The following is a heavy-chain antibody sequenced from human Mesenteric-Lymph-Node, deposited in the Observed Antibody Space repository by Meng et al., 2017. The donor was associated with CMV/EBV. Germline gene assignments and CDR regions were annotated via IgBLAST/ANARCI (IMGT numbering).Heavy chain of an antibody. CDR3: ARVRNDFWSGYSSVRYFDY. Sequence: GGSLRLSCAASGFTFSNAWMNWVRQAPGKGLEWVSSISSSSSYIYYADSVKGRFTISRDNAKNSLYLQMNSLRAEDTAVYYCARVRNDFWSGYSSVRYFDYWGQGTLVTVSS. CDR1: GFTFSNAW. J-gene: IGHJ4*02. D-gene: IGHD3-3*01. CDR2: ISSSSSYI. V-gene: IGHV3-21*01.